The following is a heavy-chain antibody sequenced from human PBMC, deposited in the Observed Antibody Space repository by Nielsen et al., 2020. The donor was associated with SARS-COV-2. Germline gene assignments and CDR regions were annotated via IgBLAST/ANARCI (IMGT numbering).Heavy chain of an antibody. CDR3: ARDLRVGVGAWFDP. CDR1: GGTFSSYA. D-gene: IGHD3-16*01. V-gene: IGHV1-69*04. Sequence: SVKVSCKASGGTFSSYAISWVRQAPGQGLEWMGRIIPILGIANYAQKFQGRVTITADKSTSTAYMELGSLRSEDTAVYYCARDLRVGVGAWFDPWGQGTLVTAPQ. J-gene: IGHJ5*02. CDR2: IIPILGIA.